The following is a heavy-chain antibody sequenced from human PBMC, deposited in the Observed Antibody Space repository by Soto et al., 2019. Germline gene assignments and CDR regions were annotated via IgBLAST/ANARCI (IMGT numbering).Heavy chain of an antibody. J-gene: IGHJ6*02. CDR1: GFTFSTYA. CDR3: AKGSGLFYYYGMDV. CDR2: ISGSGGST. Sequence: TGGSLRLSCAASGFTFSTYAMNWVRQAPGKGLEWVSGISGSGGSTYYAASVKGRFNISRDNSKNTLYLQMNSLRAEETAVYYCAKGSGLFYYYGMDVWGQGTTVTVSS. D-gene: IGHD2-21*01. V-gene: IGHV3-23*01.